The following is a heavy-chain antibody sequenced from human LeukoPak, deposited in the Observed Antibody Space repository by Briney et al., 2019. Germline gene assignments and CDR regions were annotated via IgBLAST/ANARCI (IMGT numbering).Heavy chain of an antibody. D-gene: IGHD3-9*01. J-gene: IGHJ4*02. CDR1: GFTFSSYA. CDR2: ISGSGGRT. V-gene: IGHV3-23*01. CDR3: ARAGRGLRYFDWLTYDY. Sequence: GGSLRLSCAASGFTFSSYAMSWVRQAPGKGLEWVSNISGSGGRTYYADSVKGRFTISRDNSKNTLLLQMNSLRAEDTAVYYCARAGRGLRYFDWLTYDYWGQGTLVTVSS.